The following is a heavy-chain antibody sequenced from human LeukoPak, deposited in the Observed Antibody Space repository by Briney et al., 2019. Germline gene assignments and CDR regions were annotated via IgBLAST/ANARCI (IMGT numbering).Heavy chain of an antibody. D-gene: IGHD3-10*01. CDR1: GGSISSSSYY. V-gene: IGHV4-39*07. CDR2: IYYSGST. Sequence: SETLSLTCTVSGGSISSSSYYWGWIRQPPGKGLEWIGSIYYSGSTYYNPSLKSRVTISVDTSKNQFSLKLSSVTAADTAVYYCARPVSRYGSGSYSYVYRGQGTLVTVSS. CDR3: ARPVSRYGSGSYSYVY. J-gene: IGHJ4*02.